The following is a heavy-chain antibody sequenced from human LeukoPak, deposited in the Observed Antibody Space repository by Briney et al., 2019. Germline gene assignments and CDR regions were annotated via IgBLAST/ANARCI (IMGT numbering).Heavy chain of an antibody. V-gene: IGHV1-69*13. D-gene: IGHD2-15*01. CDR3: ARTGVYCSGGSCYKWFDP. Sequence: SVKVSCKASGYTFTSYGISWVRQAPGQGLEWMGGIIPIFGTANYAQKFQGRVTITADESTSTAYMELSSLRSEDTAVYYCARTGVYCSGGSCYKWFDPWGQGTLVTVSS. CDR2: IIPIFGTA. J-gene: IGHJ5*02. CDR1: GYTFTSYG.